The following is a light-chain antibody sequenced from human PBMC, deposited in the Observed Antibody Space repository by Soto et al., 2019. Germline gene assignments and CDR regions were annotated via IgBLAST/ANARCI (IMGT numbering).Light chain of an antibody. Sequence: EIVLTQSPATLSLSPGERATLSCRASQSVSSNYLAWYQQKPGQAPRLLIYGVSSRATGIPDRFSGSGSGTDFTLTISRLEPEDFAVYYCQQYGSSRGTFGQGTKVDIK. CDR2: GVS. J-gene: IGKJ1*01. CDR1: QSVSSNY. CDR3: QQYGSSRGT. V-gene: IGKV3-20*01.